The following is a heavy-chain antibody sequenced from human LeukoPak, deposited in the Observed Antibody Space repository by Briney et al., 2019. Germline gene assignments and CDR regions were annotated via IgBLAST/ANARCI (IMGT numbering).Heavy chain of an antibody. V-gene: IGHV3-30*18. CDR3: AKDRYSYAFEYSDS. D-gene: IGHD5-18*01. CDR2: ISSGGSDK. Sequence: PGGSLRLSCAASGFTFSTYAVHWVRQAPGKGLEWVAVISSGGSDKYHAGSVKGRFTISRDNSKNTLSLQVSSLRTKDTAVYYCAKDRYSYAFEYSDSWGQGTLVTVSS. J-gene: IGHJ4*02. CDR1: GFTFSTYA.